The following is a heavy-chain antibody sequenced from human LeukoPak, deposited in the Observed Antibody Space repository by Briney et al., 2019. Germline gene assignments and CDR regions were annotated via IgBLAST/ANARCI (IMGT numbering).Heavy chain of an antibody. V-gene: IGHV4-59*11. D-gene: IGHD2-2*01. Sequence: PETLSLTCTVSGGSISSHYWSWIRQPPGKGLEWIGYIYYSGSTNYNPSLKSRVTISVDTSKNQFSLKLSSVTAADTAVYYCARGTRGYYYYYMDVWGKGTTVTVSS. J-gene: IGHJ6*03. CDR2: IYYSGST. CDR3: ARGTRGYYYYYMDV. CDR1: GGSISSHY.